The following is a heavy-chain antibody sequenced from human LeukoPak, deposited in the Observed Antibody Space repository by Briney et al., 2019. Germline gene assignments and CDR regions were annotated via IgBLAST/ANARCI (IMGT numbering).Heavy chain of an antibody. J-gene: IGHJ2*01. D-gene: IGHD2-21*02. CDR3: ARELKLCGGDCYPYWYFDL. CDR1: GYTFTSYY. CDR2: INPSGGST. V-gene: IGHV1-46*01. Sequence: ASVKVSRKASGYTFTSYYMHWVRQAPGQGLEWMGIINPSGGSTSYAQKFQGRVTMTRDTSTSTVYMELSSLRSEDTAVYYCARELKLCGGDCYPYWYFDLWGRGTLVTVSS.